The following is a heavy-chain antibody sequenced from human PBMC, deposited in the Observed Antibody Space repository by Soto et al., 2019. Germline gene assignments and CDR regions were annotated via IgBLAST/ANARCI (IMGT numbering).Heavy chain of an antibody. V-gene: IGHV4-61*01. CDR2: IYYSGST. CDR1: GGSVSSASVC. CDR3: ARDLGTYCSGGRCYRNNWFDP. Sequence: PSQTLSLSCTVVGGSVSSASVCWNLIQQPPGKGLECFGYIYYSGSTNYNPSLKSRVTISVDTSKNQFSLKLSSVTAADTAVYYCARDLGTYCSGGRCYRNNWFDPWGQGTLVTVSS. J-gene: IGHJ5*02. D-gene: IGHD2-15*01.